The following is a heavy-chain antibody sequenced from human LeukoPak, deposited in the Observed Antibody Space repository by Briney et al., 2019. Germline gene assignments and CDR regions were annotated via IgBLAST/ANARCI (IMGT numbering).Heavy chain of an antibody. Sequence: PSETLSLTCTVSGASISSYYWSWIRQPAGKGLEWIGRIYSSGSTNYNPSLKSRVTMSADTSQNQFSLKLGSVTAADTAVYYCARDRLRSNWFDPWGQGTLVTVSS. CDR3: ARDRLRSNWFDP. CDR2: IYSSGST. V-gene: IGHV4-4*07. CDR1: GASISSYY. D-gene: IGHD4-17*01. J-gene: IGHJ5*02.